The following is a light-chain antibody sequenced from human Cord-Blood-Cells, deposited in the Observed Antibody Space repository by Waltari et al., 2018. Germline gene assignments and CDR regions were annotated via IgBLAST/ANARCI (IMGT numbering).Light chain of an antibody. CDR3: QQYGRSRLT. Sequence: EIVLTQSPGTLSLSPGERATLSCRASQSVSSSYLAWYQQKPGRPPRLLIYGASSRATGIPDRFSGSGSGTDFTVSVSRVEPEDFAVYYCQQYGRSRLTFGGGTKVEIK. J-gene: IGKJ4*01. CDR1: QSVSSSY. V-gene: IGKV3-20*01. CDR2: GAS.